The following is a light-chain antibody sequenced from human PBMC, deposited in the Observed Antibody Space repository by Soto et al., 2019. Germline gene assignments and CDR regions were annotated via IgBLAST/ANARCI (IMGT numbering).Light chain of an antibody. Sequence: VVTKSPGTVSLSKKDEATVSCKASQAVTSKFLAWYQQTPGQPPRLLILGASTRATGIADRFSGSGSGTDFTLTICLLEPEDFAVYYCQQYGVSLLPFGGGTKVDI. CDR1: QAVTSKF. CDR3: QQYGVSLLP. V-gene: IGKV3-20*01. CDR2: GAS. J-gene: IGKJ4*01.